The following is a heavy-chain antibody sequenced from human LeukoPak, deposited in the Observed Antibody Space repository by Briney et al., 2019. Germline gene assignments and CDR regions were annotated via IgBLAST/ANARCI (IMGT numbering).Heavy chain of an antibody. CDR1: GGTFSSYA. CDR3: ARGITYYYGSSGYYYPGY. J-gene: IGHJ4*02. CDR2: IIPIFGTA. D-gene: IGHD3-22*01. Sequence: SVKVSCKASGGTFSSYAISWVRQAPGQGLEWMGGIIPIFGTANYAQKFQGRVTITTDESTSTAYMELSSLRSEDTAVYYCARGITYYYGSSGYYYPGYWGQGTLVTVSS. V-gene: IGHV1-69*05.